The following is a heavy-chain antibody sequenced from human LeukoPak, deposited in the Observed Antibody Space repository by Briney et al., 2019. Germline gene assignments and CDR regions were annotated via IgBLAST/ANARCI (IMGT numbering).Heavy chain of an antibody. J-gene: IGHJ5*02. D-gene: IGHD4-23*01. Sequence: SVKVSCKASGYTFTGYYMHWVRQAPGQGLEWMGIVNPIGGSTSYAQKFQGRVTMTRDMSTSTDYMELSRLRSEDTAVYYCARDNSVEDTAWWFDPWGQGTLVTVSS. CDR1: GYTFTGYY. CDR3: ARDNSVEDTAWWFDP. CDR2: VNPIGGST. V-gene: IGHV1-46*01.